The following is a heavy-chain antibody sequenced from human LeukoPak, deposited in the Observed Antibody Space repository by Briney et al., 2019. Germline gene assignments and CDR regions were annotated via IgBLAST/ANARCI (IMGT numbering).Heavy chain of an antibody. CDR1: GFTFSSYA. CDR2: ISYDGSNK. J-gene: IGHJ6*02. Sequence: GGSLRLSCAASGFTFSSYAMHWVRQAPGKGLEWVAVISYDGSNKYYADSVEGRFTISRDNSKNTLYLQMNSLRSKDTAVYYCARGKTEDYDFWSGYLYPARYYYYGMDVWGQGTTVTVSS. D-gene: IGHD3-3*01. CDR3: ARGKTEDYDFWSGYLYPARYYYYGMDV. V-gene: IGHV3-30-3*01.